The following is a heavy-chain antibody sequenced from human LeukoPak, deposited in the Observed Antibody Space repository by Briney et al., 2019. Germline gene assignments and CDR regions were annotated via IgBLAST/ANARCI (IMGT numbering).Heavy chain of an antibody. CDR3: AREGWGYYFDF. V-gene: IGHV4-39*07. CDR1: GGSISSSSYY. J-gene: IGHJ4*02. Sequence: SSETLSLTCTVSGGSISSSSYYWGWIRQPPGKGLEWIGSIYYSGSTYYNPSLKSRVTISVDTSKNQFSLKLSSVTAADTAVYYCAREGWGYYFDFWGQGTLVTVSS. CDR2: IYYSGST. D-gene: IGHD7-27*01.